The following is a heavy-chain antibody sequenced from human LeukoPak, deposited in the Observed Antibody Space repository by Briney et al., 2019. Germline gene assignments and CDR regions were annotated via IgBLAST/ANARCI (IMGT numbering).Heavy chain of an antibody. V-gene: IGHV1-69*05. CDR2: IIPIFGTA. CDR1: GGTFSSYA. J-gene: IGHJ4*02. D-gene: IGHD6-19*01. CDR3: ARDLMAVAGNFDY. Sequence: GASVKVSCKASGGTFSSYAISWVRQAPGQGLEWMGGIIPIFGTANYAQKLQGRVTMTTDTSTSTAYMELRSLRSDDTAVYYCARDLMAVAGNFDYWGQGTLVTVSS.